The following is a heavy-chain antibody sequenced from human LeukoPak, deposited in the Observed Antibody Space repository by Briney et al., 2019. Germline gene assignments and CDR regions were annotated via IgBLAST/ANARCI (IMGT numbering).Heavy chain of an antibody. Sequence: GRCLRPSSAASGFPFSSYAMSWGRQAPGKGLEWVSAISGSGGSTYYADSVKGRFTISRDNSKNTLYLQMNSLRAEDTAVYYCAKGDDTAMVPGYWGQGTLVTVS. CDR3: AKGDDTAMVPGY. D-gene: IGHD5-18*01. CDR2: ISGSGGST. V-gene: IGHV3-23*01. CDR1: GFPFSSYA. J-gene: IGHJ4*02.